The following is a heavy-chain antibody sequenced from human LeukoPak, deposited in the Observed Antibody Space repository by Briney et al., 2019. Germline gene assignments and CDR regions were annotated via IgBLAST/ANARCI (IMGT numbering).Heavy chain of an antibody. Sequence: GGSLRLSCAASGFTFSSYGMHWVRQAPGKGLEWVAFIRYDGINKYYADSVKGRFTISRDNSKNTLYLQMSSLRAEDTAVYYCAKAAAYSYGPSLDYYYMDVWGKGTTVTVSS. CDR3: AKAAAYSYGPSLDYYYMDV. CDR2: IRYDGINK. J-gene: IGHJ6*03. V-gene: IGHV3-30*02. D-gene: IGHD5-18*01. CDR1: GFTFSSYG.